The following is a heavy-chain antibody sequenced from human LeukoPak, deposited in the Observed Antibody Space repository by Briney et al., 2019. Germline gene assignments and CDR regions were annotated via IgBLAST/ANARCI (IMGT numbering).Heavy chain of an antibody. V-gene: IGHV3-48*01. D-gene: IGHD6-19*01. CDR2: IRTTAEGAKYA. Sequence: GGSLRLSCATSGFSFTDYPMNWVRQAPGKGLEWISNIRTTAEGAKYAYYADSVKGRVTISRDDGKNTLYPHMNSLRAEDTAVYYCAKDVEQWLVTAFDYWGQGTLVTVSS. J-gene: IGHJ4*02. CDR1: GFSFTDYP. CDR3: AKDVEQWLVTAFDY.